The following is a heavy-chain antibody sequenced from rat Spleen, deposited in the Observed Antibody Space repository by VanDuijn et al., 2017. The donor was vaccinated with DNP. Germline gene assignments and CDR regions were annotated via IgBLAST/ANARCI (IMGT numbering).Heavy chain of an antibody. CDR1: GFTFSSFP. D-gene: IGHD4-3*01. CDR2: IRYGGVII. Sequence: EVQLVESGGGLVQPGRSMKLSCAASGFTFSSFPMAWVRQAPTKGLEWVAYIRYGGVIIYYGDSVKGRFTISRDNAKSTLYLQMNSLRSEDMATYFCVRWNNSGYYFDYWGQGVMVTVSS. V-gene: IGHV5-46*01. CDR3: VRWNNSGYYFDY. J-gene: IGHJ2*01.